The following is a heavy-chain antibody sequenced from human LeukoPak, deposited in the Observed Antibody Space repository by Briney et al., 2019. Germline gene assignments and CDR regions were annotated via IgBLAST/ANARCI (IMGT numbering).Heavy chain of an antibody. CDR2: IYTSGST. CDR1: GGSLSSGVSY. CDR3: ARNTLFGAVLFSD. J-gene: IGHJ4*02. D-gene: IGHD3-3*01. Sequence: SQTLSLTCTVSGGSLSSGVSYWTWVRQPAGKGLEWIGVIYTSGSTQYNPSLKSRVAMSVDASKNQVSLNLTSVTAADTAVYYCARNTLFGAVLFSDWGQGTLVTVSS. V-gene: IGHV4-61*02.